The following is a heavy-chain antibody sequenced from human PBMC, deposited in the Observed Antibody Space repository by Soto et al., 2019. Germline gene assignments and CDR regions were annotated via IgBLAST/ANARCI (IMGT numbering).Heavy chain of an antibody. J-gene: IGHJ6*02. D-gene: IGHD2-21*02. V-gene: IGHV1-69*13. Sequence: AVKVSCKASGGTFSSYAISWVRQAPGQGLEWMGGIIPIFGTANYAQTFQGRVTITADESTSTAYMELRSLRSDDTAVYYCARDGDCGGDCYSRYYYYYGMDVWGQGTTVTVSS. CDR1: GGTFSSYA. CDR3: ARDGDCGGDCYSRYYYYYGMDV. CDR2: IIPIFGTA.